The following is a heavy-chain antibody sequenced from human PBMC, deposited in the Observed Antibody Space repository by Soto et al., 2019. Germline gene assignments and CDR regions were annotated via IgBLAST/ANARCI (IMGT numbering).Heavy chain of an antibody. J-gene: IGHJ6*02. CDR1: GGSISSYY. CDR2: IYYSGST. V-gene: IGHV4-59*01. D-gene: IGHD5-18*01. Sequence: SETLSLTCTVSGGSISSYYWSWIRQPPGKGLEWIGYIYYSGSTNYNPSLKSRVTISVDTSKNQFSLKLSSVTAADTAVYYFARAVPSRYTAMDDYYYYYGMDVWGQGTTVT. CDR3: ARAVPSRYTAMDDYYYYYGMDV.